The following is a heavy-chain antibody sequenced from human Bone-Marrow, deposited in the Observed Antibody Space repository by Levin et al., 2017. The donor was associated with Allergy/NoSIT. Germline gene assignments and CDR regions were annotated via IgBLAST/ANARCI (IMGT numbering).Heavy chain of an antibody. CDR1: GYPLSGYW. CDR3: AKAIGSLFFYFED. CDR2: INFQRGDT. J-gene: IGHJ4*01. D-gene: IGHD2-21*01. V-gene: IGHV1-2*02. Sequence: ASVKVSCKASGYPLSGYWLHWVRQAPGQGPEWMGWINFQRGDTQYAKKFEGRVTMTRDTSLTAVYLDLSGLRFDDTAVYYCAKAIGSLFFYFEDWGQGSLVTVAS.